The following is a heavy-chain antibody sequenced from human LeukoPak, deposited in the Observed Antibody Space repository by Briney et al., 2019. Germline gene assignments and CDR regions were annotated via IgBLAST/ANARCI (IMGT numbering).Heavy chain of an antibody. CDR2: IIPIFGTA. V-gene: IGHV1-69*01. CDR3: ARDQSSGPDLDAFDI. Sequence: SVKVSFKASGGTFSIYAISWVRQAPGQGLEWMGGIIPIFGTANYAQKFQGRVTITADESTSTAYMELSSLRSEDTAVYYCARDQSSGPDLDAFDIWGQGTMVTVSS. CDR1: GGTFSIYA. J-gene: IGHJ3*02. D-gene: IGHD3-22*01.